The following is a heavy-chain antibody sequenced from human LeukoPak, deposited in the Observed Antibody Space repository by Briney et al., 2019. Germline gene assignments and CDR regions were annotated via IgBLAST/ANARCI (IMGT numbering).Heavy chain of an antibody. CDR2: IYYSGST. CDR3: ARTEWSYFDY. Sequence: SETLSLTCTVSGGSISSGDYYWSWIRQPPGKGLAWIGYIYYSGSTYYNPSLKSRVTISVDTSKNQFSLKLSSVTAADTAVYYCARTEWSYFDYWGQGTLVTVSS. J-gene: IGHJ4*02. D-gene: IGHD2-8*01. CDR1: GGSISSGDYY. V-gene: IGHV4-30-4*01.